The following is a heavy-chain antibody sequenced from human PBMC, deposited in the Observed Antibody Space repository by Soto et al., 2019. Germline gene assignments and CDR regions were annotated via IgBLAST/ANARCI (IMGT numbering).Heavy chain of an antibody. J-gene: IGHJ4*02. D-gene: IGHD2-15*01. V-gene: IGHV4-34*01. Sequence: QVQLQQWGAGLLKPSETLSLTCAVYGGSFSGYYWSWIRQPPGKGLEWIGEINHSGSTNYNPSPKSRVHISVDTSKKQFSLKLSSVTAADTAVYYCARGSDCSGGSCYRGIRKNFDCWGQGTLVTVSS. CDR2: INHSGST. CDR1: GGSFSGYY. CDR3: ARGSDCSGGSCYRGIRKNFDC.